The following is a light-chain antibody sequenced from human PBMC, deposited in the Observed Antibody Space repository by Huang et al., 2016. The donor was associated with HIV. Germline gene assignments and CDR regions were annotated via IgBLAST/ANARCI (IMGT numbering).Light chain of an antibody. CDR2: GAS. V-gene: IGKV3-15*01. J-gene: IGKJ3*01. Sequence: IIMIKSPATLSVSPGDRATLSCSTSQSVRSNLAWYQQKAGQAPSLLICGASTRATGVPAMFSGSGSGTEFTLTISNVQSEDFAVYYCQHYNNWPLFTFGPGTKVDIK. CDR3: QHYNNWPLFT. CDR1: QSVRSN.